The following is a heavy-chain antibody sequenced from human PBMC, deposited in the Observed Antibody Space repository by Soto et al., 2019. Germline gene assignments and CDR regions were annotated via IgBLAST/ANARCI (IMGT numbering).Heavy chain of an antibody. CDR1: GFTFSSYA. D-gene: IGHD1-26*01. Sequence: EVQLLESRGGLVQPGGSLRLSCAASGFTFSSYAMSWVRQAPGKGLEWVSAISGSGDSTYYADSVKGRLTISRDNSKNTLFLQMNSLRAEDTAVYYCAKDLQWELPQVGFDYWGQGTLVTVSS. V-gene: IGHV3-23*01. J-gene: IGHJ4*02. CDR3: AKDLQWELPQVGFDY. CDR2: ISGSGDST.